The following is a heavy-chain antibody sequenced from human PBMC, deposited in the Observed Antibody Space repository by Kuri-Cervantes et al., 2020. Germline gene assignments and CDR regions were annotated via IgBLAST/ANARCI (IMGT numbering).Heavy chain of an antibody. Sequence: GGSLRLSCAASGFTFSDYYMNWVRQAPGKGLEWVSSISSSSTIYYADSVKGRFTISRDNAKNSLYLQMNSLRAEDTAVYYCAREVYDHDTFDIWGQGTMVTVSS. J-gene: IGHJ3*02. CDR3: AREVYDHDTFDI. V-gene: IGHV3-69-1*01. D-gene: IGHD3-22*01. CDR2: ISSSSTI. CDR1: GFTFSDYY.